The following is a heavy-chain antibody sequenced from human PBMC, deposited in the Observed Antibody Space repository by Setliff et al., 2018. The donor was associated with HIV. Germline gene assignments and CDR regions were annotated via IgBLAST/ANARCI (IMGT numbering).Heavy chain of an antibody. J-gene: IGHJ6*03. CDR3: ARVFTVGVCRAGSGFSRAYYYYHIDV. V-gene: IGHV4-59*01. D-gene: IGHD2-15*01. CDR1: VGPLSSYY. CDR2: IVYRGST. Sequence: SETLSLTCTVSVGPLSSYYWNWIRQPPGKGLEWIGVIVYRGSTNYNPSPHSRVIITDDTSKNQFSLKLSSVTAADPAGYYCARVFTVGVCRAGSGFSRAYYYYHIDVWGKGTAVTVSS.